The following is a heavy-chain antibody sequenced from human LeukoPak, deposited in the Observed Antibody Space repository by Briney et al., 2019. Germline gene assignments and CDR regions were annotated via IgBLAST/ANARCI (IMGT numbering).Heavy chain of an antibody. V-gene: IGHV3-23*01. CDR2: ISGSGGST. Sequence: GGSLRLSCAASGFTFSSYAMSWVRQAPGKGLEWVSAISGSGGSTYYADPVKGRFTISRDKSKNTLYLQMNSLRAEDTAVYYCAKGDTTWELPHDYWGQGTLVTVSS. J-gene: IGHJ4*02. CDR1: GFTFSSYA. CDR3: AKGDTTWELPHDY. D-gene: IGHD1-26*01.